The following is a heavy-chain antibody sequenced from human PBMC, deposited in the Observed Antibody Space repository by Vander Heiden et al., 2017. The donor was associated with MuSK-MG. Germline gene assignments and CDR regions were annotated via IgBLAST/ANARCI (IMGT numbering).Heavy chain of an antibody. CDR1: GFTFSSYS. D-gene: IGHD3-3*01. V-gene: IGHV3-21*01. CDR3: ARKYDFWSGYHFDY. CDR2: ISSSSSYI. J-gene: IGHJ4*02. Sequence: EVQLVESGGGLVKPGGSLRLSCAASGFTFSSYSMNWVRQAPGKGLEWVSSISSSSSYIYYADSVKGRFTISRDNAKNSLYLQMNSLRAEDTAVYYCARKYDFWSGYHFDYWGQGTLVTVSP.